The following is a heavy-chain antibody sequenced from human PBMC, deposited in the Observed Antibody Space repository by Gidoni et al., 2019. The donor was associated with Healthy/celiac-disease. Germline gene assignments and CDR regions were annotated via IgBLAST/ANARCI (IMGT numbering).Heavy chain of an antibody. V-gene: IGHV3-21*01. J-gene: IGHJ4*02. Sequence: EVQRVESEGCRVKPGGSLRLSCAASGLTCSSTSMKWVRQAPGKGLEWVSTISSRSSYIDYADSVIARVTISRDNAQHSLYLQMNRLRAEYSAVYCCARDLLAVAGDWGQGTLVTVSS. CDR1: GLTCSSTS. CDR3: ARDLLAVAGD. D-gene: IGHD6-19*01. CDR2: ISSRSSYI.